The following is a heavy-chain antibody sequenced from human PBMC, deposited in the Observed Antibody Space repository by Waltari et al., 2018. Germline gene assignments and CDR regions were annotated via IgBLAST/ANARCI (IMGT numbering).Heavy chain of an antibody. J-gene: IGHJ4*02. CDR1: GYTFTSYG. D-gene: IGHD2-2*01. CDR2: ISAYNGNT. CDR3: ARADIVVVPAADTYFDY. Sequence: VQLVQSGAEVKKPGASVKVSCKASGYTFTSYGISWVRQAPGQGLEWMGWISAYNGNTNYAQKLQGRVTMTTDTSTSTAYMELRSLRSDDTAVYYCARADIVVVPAADTYFDYWGQGTLVTVSS. V-gene: IGHV1-18*01.